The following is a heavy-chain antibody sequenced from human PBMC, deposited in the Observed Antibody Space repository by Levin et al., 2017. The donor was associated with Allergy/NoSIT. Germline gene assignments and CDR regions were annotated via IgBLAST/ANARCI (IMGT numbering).Heavy chain of an antibody. V-gene: IGHV4-34*01. CDR1: GGSFSGYY. Sequence: SETLSLTCAVYGGSFSGYYWSWIRQPPGKGLEWIGEINHSGSTNYNPSLKSRVTISVDTSKNQFSLKLSSVTAADTAVYYCARLKRRTIAVSTGGAYYYYMDVWGKGTTVTVSS. D-gene: IGHD2-15*01. CDR2: INHSGST. J-gene: IGHJ6*03. CDR3: ARLKRRTIAVSTGGAYYYYMDV.